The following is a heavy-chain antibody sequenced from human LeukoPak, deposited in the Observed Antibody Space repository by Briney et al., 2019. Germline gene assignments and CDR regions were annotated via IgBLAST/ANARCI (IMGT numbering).Heavy chain of an antibody. CDR3: ARESGYCSSTSCYVGIYYYYYYMDA. CDR2: IKQDGSEK. D-gene: IGHD2-2*03. J-gene: IGHJ6*03. Sequence: GGSLRLSCAASGFTFSSYWMSWVRQAPGKGLEWVANIKQDGSEKYYVDSVKGRFTISRDNAKNSLYLQMNSLRAEDTAVYYCARESGYCSSTSCYVGIYYYYYYMDAWGKGTTVTISS. CDR1: GFTFSSYW. V-gene: IGHV3-7*01.